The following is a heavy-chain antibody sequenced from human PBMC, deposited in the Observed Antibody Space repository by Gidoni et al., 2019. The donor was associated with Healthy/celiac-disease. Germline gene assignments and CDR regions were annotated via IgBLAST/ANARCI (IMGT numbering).Heavy chain of an antibody. Sequence: EVQLVESGGGLVKPGGYLRRSCAASGVTFWSYSMNWVRQAPWKGLGWVSSISSSSSYIYYADSVKGRFTISRDNAKNSLYLQMNSLRAEDTAVYYCARGSPKGVVPAAGNDYWGQGTLVTVSS. CDR2: ISSSSSYI. V-gene: IGHV3-21*01. CDR1: GVTFWSYS. CDR3: ARGSPKGVVPAAGNDY. D-gene: IGHD2-2*01. J-gene: IGHJ4*02.